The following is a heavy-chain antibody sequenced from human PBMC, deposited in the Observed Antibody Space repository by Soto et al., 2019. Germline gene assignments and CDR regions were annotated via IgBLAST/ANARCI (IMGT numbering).Heavy chain of an antibody. CDR2: ISAYNGNT. CDR1: GYTFTSYG. Sequence: GASVKVSCKASGYTFTSYGISWVRQAPGQGLEWMGWISAYNGNTNYAQKLQGRVTMTTDTSTSTAYMELRSLRSDDTAVYYCARDEKYCSGGSCSTGSSAFDIWGQGTMVPVSS. CDR3: ARDEKYCSGGSCSTGSSAFDI. J-gene: IGHJ3*02. V-gene: IGHV1-18*01. D-gene: IGHD2-15*01.